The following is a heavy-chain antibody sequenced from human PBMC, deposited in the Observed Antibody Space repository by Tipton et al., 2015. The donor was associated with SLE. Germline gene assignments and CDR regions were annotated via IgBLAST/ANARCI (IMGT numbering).Heavy chain of an antibody. J-gene: IGHJ4*02. CDR2: IYYSGNT. CDR3: ASGFGELLIPQY. Sequence: TLSLTCSVSGGSISSGSYYWGWIRQPPEKGLEWIGSIYYSGNTYYNPSLKSRVSVSIDSSKNQFSLRLSSVTAADTAVYYCASGFGELLIPQYWGQGALVTVSS. V-gene: IGHV4-39*01. CDR1: GGSISSGSYY. D-gene: IGHD3-10*01.